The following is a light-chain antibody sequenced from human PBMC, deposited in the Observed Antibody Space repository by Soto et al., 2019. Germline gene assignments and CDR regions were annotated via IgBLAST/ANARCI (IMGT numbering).Light chain of an antibody. V-gene: IGLV2-14*01. Sequence: SVLTQPASVSGSPGQSITISCTGTSSDIGGYIYVSWYQQHPGKAPKLIIYEVSNRPSGVSNRFSGSKSGSTASLTISGLQAEDEADYYCSSYTSSSTLLYVFGTGTKVTVL. J-gene: IGLJ1*01. CDR3: SSYTSSSTLLYV. CDR1: SSDIGGYIY. CDR2: EVS.